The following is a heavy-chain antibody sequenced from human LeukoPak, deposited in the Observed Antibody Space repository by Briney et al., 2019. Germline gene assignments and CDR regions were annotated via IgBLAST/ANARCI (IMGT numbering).Heavy chain of an antibody. CDR1: GFTFGSYA. J-gene: IGHJ4*02. V-gene: IGHV3-30*01. Sequence: GGSLRLSCAASGFTFGSYAMHWVRQAPGKGLEWVAVISYDGSNKYYADSVKGRFTISRDNSKNTLYLQMNSLRAEDTAVYYCARTDDFWSGYHYYFDYWGQGTLVTVSS. D-gene: IGHD3-3*01. CDR3: ARTDDFWSGYHYYFDY. CDR2: ISYDGSNK.